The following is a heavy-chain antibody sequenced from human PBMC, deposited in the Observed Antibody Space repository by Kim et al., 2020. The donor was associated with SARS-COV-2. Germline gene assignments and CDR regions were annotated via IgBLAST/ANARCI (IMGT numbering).Heavy chain of an antibody. CDR3: ARKIQWLVRDGLFDP. Sequence: SVKVSCKASGGTYTSYAFTWVRQAPGQGLEWMGGIIPILGTVNYAQKFQGRVIITADESTSTAYMELSSLRSEDTAVYYCARKIQWLVRDGLFDPWGQGTLVTVSS. J-gene: IGHJ5*02. CDR1: GGTYTSYA. D-gene: IGHD6-19*01. V-gene: IGHV1-69*13. CDR2: IIPILGTV.